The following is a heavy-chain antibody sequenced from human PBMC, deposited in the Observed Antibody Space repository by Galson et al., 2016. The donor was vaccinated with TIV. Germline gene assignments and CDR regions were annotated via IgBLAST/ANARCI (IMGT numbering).Heavy chain of an antibody. J-gene: IGHJ3*02. V-gene: IGHV3-23*01. Sequence: SLRLSCAASGFVFGDFAMTWVRQVPGKGLEWVSGISGSGDNTYYADSVKGRFTISRDNSKNTVYLQMNSLRAENTAVYYCAKEETGDAYDIWGQGTMVTVSS. CDR2: ISGSGDNT. CDR3: AKEETGDAYDI. D-gene: IGHD7-27*01. CDR1: GFVFGDFA.